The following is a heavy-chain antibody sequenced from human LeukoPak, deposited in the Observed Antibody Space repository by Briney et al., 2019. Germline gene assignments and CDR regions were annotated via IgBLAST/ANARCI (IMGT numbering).Heavy chain of an antibody. V-gene: IGHV1-69-2*01. D-gene: IGHD3-22*01. CDR3: ATQKRDYYDSSGLD. Sequence: ASVKVSCKVSGYTFTDYYMHWVQQAPGKGLEWMGLVDPEDGETIYAEKFQGRVTITADTSTDTAYMELSSLRSEDTAVYYCATQKRDYYDSSGLDWGQGTLVTVSS. J-gene: IGHJ4*02. CDR2: VDPEDGET. CDR1: GYTFTDYY.